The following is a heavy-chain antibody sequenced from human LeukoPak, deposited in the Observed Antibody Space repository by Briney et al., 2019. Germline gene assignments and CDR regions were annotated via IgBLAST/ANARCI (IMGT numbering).Heavy chain of an antibody. J-gene: IGHJ4*02. CDR1: GFTFSAYS. D-gene: IGHD6-13*01. V-gene: IGHV3-21*01. CDR2: ISSGSGYI. CDR3: ARDISIAAGGDY. Sequence: GGSLRLSCAASGFTFSAYSMYWVRQAPGKGLEWVSSISSGSGYIYYADSVKGRFTLSRDNAKNSLYLQMNSLRAEDTAVYYCARDISIAAGGDYWGQGTLVIVSS.